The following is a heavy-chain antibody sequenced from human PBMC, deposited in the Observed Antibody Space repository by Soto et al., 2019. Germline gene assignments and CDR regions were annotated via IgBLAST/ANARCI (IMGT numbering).Heavy chain of an antibody. CDR2: TRNKANSYTT. V-gene: IGHV3-72*01. D-gene: IGHD4-17*01. CDR1: GFAFSDHY. CDR3: ARELMTTVTYFDY. J-gene: IGHJ4*02. Sequence: EVQLVESGGGLVQPGGSLRLSCAASGFAFSDHYMDWVRQAPGKGLEWVGRTRNKANSYTTEYAASVKGRFTISRDESKNSLYLQMNSLKTEDTAMYYCARELMTTVTYFDYWGQGTLVTVSS.